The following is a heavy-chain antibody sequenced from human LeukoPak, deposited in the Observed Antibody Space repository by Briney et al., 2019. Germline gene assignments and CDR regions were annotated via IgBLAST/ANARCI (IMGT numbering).Heavy chain of an antibody. CDR2: SYTSGST. D-gene: IGHD6-13*01. V-gene: IGHV4-61*02. J-gene: IGHJ6*03. CDR1: GGSISSGSYY. Sequence: PSETLSLTCTVSGGSISSGSYYWSWIRQPAGKGLEWIGRSYTSGSTNYNPSLKSRVTISVDTSKNQFSLKLSSVTAADTAVYYCARGGRSSNWYYYYMDVWGKGTTVTVSS. CDR3: ARGGRSSNWYYYYMDV.